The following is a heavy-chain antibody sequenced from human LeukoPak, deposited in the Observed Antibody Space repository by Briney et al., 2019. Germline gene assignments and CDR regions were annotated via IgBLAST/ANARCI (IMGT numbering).Heavy chain of an antibody. CDR3: ARVIGRYYGSGSYYGWFDP. D-gene: IGHD3-10*01. Sequence: SETLSLTCTVSGGSISSGGYSWSWIRQPPGKGLEWIGYIYHSGSTYYNPSLKSRVTISVDRSKNQFSLKLSSVTAADTAVYYCARVIGRYYGSGSYYGWFDPWGQGTLVTVSS. CDR2: IYHSGST. V-gene: IGHV4-30-2*01. J-gene: IGHJ5*02. CDR1: GGSISSGGYS.